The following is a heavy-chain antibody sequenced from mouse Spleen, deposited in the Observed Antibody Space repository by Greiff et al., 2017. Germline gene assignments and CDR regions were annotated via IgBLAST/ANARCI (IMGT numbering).Heavy chain of an antibody. CDR3: ARNWEKGYFDV. J-gene: IGHJ1*01. Sequence: QVQLQQPGAELVKPGASVKLSCKASGYTFTSYWMQWVKQRPGQGLEWIGEIDPSDSYTNYNQKFKGKATLTVDTSSSTAYMQLSSLTSEDSAVYYCARNWEKGYFDVWGAGTTVTVSS. V-gene: IGHV1-50*01. CDR2: IDPSDSYT. D-gene: IGHD4-1*01. CDR1: GYTFTSYW.